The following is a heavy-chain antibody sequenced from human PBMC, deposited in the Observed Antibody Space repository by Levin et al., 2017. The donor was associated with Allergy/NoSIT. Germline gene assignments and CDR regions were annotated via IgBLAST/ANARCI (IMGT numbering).Heavy chain of an antibody. V-gene: IGHV3-15*07. Sequence: GESLKISCAASGFIFNNAWMNWVRQVPGKGLEWVGRIRSKGDGGPVDYAAPVKGRFTISRHDSEDTLYLQMDSLKIEDTAVYYCTTGRGRGTPSTGYWGQGTVVTVSS. CDR3: TTGRGRGTPSTGY. CDR1: GFIFNNAW. CDR2: IRSKGDGGPV. J-gene: IGHJ4*02. D-gene: IGHD1-1*01.